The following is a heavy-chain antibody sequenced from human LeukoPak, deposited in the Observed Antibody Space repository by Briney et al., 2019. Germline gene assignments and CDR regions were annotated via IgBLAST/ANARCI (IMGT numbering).Heavy chain of an antibody. V-gene: IGHV1-8*01. CDR1: GYTFTSYD. D-gene: IGHD6-13*01. CDR3: ARGTMLRGAAAGTCGY. CDR2: MNPNGGNT. Sequence: ASVKVSCKASGYTFTSYDINWVRQATGQGLEWMGWMNPNGGNTGYAQKFQGRVTMTRNTSISTAYMELSSLRSEDTAVYYCARGTMLRGAAAGTCGYWGQGTLVTVSS. J-gene: IGHJ4*02.